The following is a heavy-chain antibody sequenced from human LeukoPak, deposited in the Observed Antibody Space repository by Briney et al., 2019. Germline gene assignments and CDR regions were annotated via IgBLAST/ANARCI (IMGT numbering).Heavy chain of an antibody. V-gene: IGHV3-33*08. CDR2: IWYDGSNK. CDR3: ARDMRNWTQLWLEWTALDY. Sequence: PGGSLRLSCAASGFAFSSYAMSWVRQAPGKGLEWVAVIWYDGSNKYYADSVKGRFTISRDNSKNTLYLQMNSLRAEDTAVYYCARDMRNWTQLWLEWTALDYWGQGTLVTVSS. D-gene: IGHD5-18*01. J-gene: IGHJ4*02. CDR1: GFAFSSYA.